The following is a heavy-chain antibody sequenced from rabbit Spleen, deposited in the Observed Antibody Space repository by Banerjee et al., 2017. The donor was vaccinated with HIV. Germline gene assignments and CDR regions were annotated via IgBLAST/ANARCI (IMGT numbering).Heavy chain of an antibody. J-gene: IGHJ4*01. Sequence: QEQLVESGGGLVKPEGSLTLTCKASGFSFTDRDVMCWVRQAPGKGLEWIACIANGDSSTYYATWAKGRFTISKTSSTTVTLQMTSLTAADTATYFCARDVAGDGSYGDANLWGPGTLVPS. CDR2: IANGDSST. V-gene: IGHV1S45*01. CDR3: ARDVAGDGSYGDANL. CDR1: GFSFTDRDV. D-gene: IGHD6-1*01.